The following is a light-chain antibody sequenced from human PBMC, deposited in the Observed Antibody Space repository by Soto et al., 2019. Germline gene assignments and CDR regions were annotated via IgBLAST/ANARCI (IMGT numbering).Light chain of an antibody. CDR2: AAS. CDR3: QQYYSYPRT. Sequence: AIRMTQSPSSFSASTGDRVTITCRASQGISSYLAWYQQKPGKAPKLLIYAASTLQSVVPSRFSGSGSGTDITLTISCLQSEDFATYYCQQYYSYPRTFGQGTKLEIK. V-gene: IGKV1-8*01. J-gene: IGKJ2*01. CDR1: QGISSY.